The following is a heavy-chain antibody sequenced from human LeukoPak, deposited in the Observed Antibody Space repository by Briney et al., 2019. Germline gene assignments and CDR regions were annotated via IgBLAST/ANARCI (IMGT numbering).Heavy chain of an antibody. D-gene: IGHD1/OR15-1a*01. V-gene: IGHV3-21*01. J-gene: IGHJ4*02. CDR3: ARDSPPGTYFDY. CDR2: ISSSSSYI. Sequence: GGSLRLSCAASGFTFSSYSMNWVRQAPGKGLEWVSSISSSSSYIYYADSVKGRFTISRDNAKNSLYLQMNRLRAEDTAVYYCARDSPPGTYFDYWGQGTLVTVSS. CDR1: GFTFSSYS.